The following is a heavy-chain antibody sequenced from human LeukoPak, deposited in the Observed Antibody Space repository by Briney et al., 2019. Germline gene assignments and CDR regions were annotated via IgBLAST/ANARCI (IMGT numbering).Heavy chain of an antibody. CDR2: INPNSGGT. CDR1: GYTFTGYY. Sequence: LAASVKVSCKASGYTFTGYYMHWVRQAPGQGLEWMGWINPNSGGTNYAQKFQGRVTMTRDTSISTAYMELSRLRSDDTAVYYCAGGYYGSGSYYHRYYYYMDVWGKGTTVTVSS. J-gene: IGHJ6*03. V-gene: IGHV1-2*02. D-gene: IGHD3-10*01. CDR3: AGGYYGSGSYYHRYYYYMDV.